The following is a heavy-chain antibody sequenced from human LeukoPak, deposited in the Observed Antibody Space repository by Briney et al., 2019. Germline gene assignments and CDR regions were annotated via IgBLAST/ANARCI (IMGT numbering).Heavy chain of an antibody. CDR1: GFTFSSYN. Sequence: GGSLRLSCAASGFTFSSYNMNWVRQAPGKGLEWVSYISSSGSTIYYADSVKGRFTISRDNAKNSLYLQMNSLRAEDTAVYYCAREVVGFAYYYMDVWGKGTTVTVSS. D-gene: IGHD6-19*01. CDR3: AREVVGFAYYYMDV. J-gene: IGHJ6*03. V-gene: IGHV3-48*01. CDR2: ISSSGSTI.